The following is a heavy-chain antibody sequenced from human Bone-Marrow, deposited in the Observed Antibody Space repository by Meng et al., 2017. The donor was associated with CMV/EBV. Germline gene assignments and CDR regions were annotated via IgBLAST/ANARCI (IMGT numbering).Heavy chain of an antibody. CDR1: GDRVAGYW. D-gene: IGHD3-16*01. CDR3: AGGRTGWFDP. Sequence: ICCKGSGDRVAGYWIGWVRRKAGEGLEWIELIYHKRYSTRYKTTFQSQNTISADKAISTAYLQWSSLKASDTAMYYGAGGRTGWFDPWGQGTLVTVSS. J-gene: IGHJ5*02. CDR2: IYHKRYST. V-gene: IGHV5-51*01.